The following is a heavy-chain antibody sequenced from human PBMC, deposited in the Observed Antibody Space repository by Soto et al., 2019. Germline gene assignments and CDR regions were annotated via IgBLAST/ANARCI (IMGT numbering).Heavy chain of an antibody. CDR3: ARQKEVLRFLEWLLAGLDV. D-gene: IGHD3-3*01. CDR1: GGSLSGYY. V-gene: IGHV4-34*01. Sequence: SETLSLTCAVSGGSLSGYYWTWIRQPPGKGLEWIGEINHSGSTNYNPSVKSRVTISIETSKNQFSLNLSSVTAADTAVYYCARQKEVLRFLEWLLAGLDVWGHGTTVTVSS. CDR2: INHSGST. J-gene: IGHJ6*02.